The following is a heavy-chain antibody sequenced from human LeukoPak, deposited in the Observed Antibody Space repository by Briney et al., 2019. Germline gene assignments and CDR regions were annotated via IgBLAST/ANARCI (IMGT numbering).Heavy chain of an antibody. D-gene: IGHD3-3*01. CDR1: GFTFSTYA. J-gene: IGHJ4*02. Sequence: GGSLRLSCAASGFTFSTYAMTWVRQTPGKGLEWVSAISGSGGSTYYADSVKGRFTISRDNSKNTLYLQMRSLRADDTAVYYCAKGYHYDFWSGYSVIDYWGQGTLVTASS. CDR2: ISGSGGST. CDR3: AKGYHYDFWSGYSVIDY. V-gene: IGHV3-23*01.